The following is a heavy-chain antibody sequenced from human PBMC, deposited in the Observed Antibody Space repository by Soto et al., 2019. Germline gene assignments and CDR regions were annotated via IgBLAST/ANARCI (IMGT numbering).Heavy chain of an antibody. D-gene: IGHD3-16*02. CDR1: GFTFRSYA. CDR2: TGGGGVST. V-gene: IGHV3-23*01. J-gene: IGHJ3*01. Sequence: EVQLLESGGGLVEPGGSLRLSCAASGFTFRSYAMTWVRQAPGKGLEWVSITGGGGVSTYYADSVKGRFTSSRDDPKNTLYLQMNSLRAGDTALYYCAKIVGGGSHHDAFDFWGQGTMVTASS. CDR3: AKIVGGGSHHDAFDF.